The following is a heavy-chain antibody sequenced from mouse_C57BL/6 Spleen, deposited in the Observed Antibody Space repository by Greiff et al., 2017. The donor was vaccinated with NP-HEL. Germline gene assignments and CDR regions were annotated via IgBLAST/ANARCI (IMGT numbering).Heavy chain of an antibody. CDR1: GYTFTSYW. V-gene: IGHV1-64*01. D-gene: IGHD4-1*01. CDR3: ARPSNWDALYAMDY. CDR2: IHPNSGST. J-gene: IGHJ4*01. Sequence: QVQLQQPGAELVKPGASVKLSCKASGYTFTSYWMHWVKQRPGQGLEWIGMIHPNSGSTNYNEKFTSKATLTVDKSSSTAYMQLSSLTSEDSAVYYCARPSNWDALYAMDYWGQGTSVTVSS.